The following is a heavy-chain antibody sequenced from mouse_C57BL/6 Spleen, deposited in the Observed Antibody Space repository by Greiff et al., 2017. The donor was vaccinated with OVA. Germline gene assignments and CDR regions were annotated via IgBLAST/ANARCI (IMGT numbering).Heavy chain of an antibody. D-gene: IGHD3-2*02. CDR1: GYAFTNYL. V-gene: IGHV1-54*01. J-gene: IGHJ4*01. CDR2: INPGSGGT. CDR3: ARKGQLRLPAMDY. Sequence: VQLQQSGAELVRPGTSVKVSCKASGYAFTNYLIEWVKQRPGQGLEWIGVINPGSGGTNYNEKFKGKATLTADKSSSTAYMQLSSLTSEDSAVDVCARKGQLRLPAMDYWGQGTSVTVSS.